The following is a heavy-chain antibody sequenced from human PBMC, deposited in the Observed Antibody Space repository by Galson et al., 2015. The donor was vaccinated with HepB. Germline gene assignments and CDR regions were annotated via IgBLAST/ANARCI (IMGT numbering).Heavy chain of an antibody. CDR1: GFTFSTSA. J-gene: IGHJ4*02. CDR2: ISGSSGRI. V-gene: IGHV3-23*01. D-gene: IGHD6-13*01. Sequence: SLRLSCAASGFTFSTSAMGWVRRAPGMGLEWVSSISGSSGRIEYANSVKGRFTISRDNAKNSLYLQMNSLRAEGTALYYCAKDGSSNWDYFDYWGQGTLVTVSS. CDR3: AKDGSSNWDYFDY.